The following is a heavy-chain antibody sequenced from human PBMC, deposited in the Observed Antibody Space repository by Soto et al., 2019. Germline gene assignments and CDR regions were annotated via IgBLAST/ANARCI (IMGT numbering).Heavy chain of an antibody. D-gene: IGHD3-10*01. V-gene: IGHV3-64*02. CDR1: GFTFSIYA. Sequence: GSLRLSCAASGFTFSIYAMHWVRQAPGKGLEYVSAISYDGTITYYADSVKGRFTISRDDSRNTVYLQMGSLRPEDMAVYYCARGSYYTSGTVHRPYDYWGQGTLVTVSS. J-gene: IGHJ4*02. CDR2: ISYDGTIT. CDR3: ARGSYYTSGTVHRPYDY.